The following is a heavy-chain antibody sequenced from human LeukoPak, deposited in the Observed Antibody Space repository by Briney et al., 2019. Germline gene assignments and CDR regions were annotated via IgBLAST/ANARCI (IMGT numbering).Heavy chain of an antibody. CDR3: ASGTLWYYYGMDV. Sequence: GESLKISCKGSGYIFTSYWIGWVRQMPGKGLEWMGIIYPGDSDTRYSPSFQGQVTISADKSISTAYLQWSSLKASDTAMYYCASGTLWYYYGMDVWGQGTTVTVSS. CDR1: GYIFTSYW. J-gene: IGHJ6*02. CDR2: IYPGDSDT. V-gene: IGHV5-51*01. D-gene: IGHD3-10*01.